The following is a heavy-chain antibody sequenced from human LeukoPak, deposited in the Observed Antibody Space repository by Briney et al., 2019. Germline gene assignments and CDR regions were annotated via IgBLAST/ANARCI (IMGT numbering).Heavy chain of an antibody. V-gene: IGHV4-59*01. CDR1: GGSISSYY. Sequence: SETLSLTCTVSGGSISSYYWSWIRQPPGKGLEWIGYIYYSGSTNYNPSLKSRVTISVDTSKNQFSLKLSSVTAADTAVYYCARSPSGWFFFDYWGQGTLVTVSS. D-gene: IGHD6-19*01. J-gene: IGHJ4*02. CDR2: IYYSGST. CDR3: ARSPSGWFFFDY.